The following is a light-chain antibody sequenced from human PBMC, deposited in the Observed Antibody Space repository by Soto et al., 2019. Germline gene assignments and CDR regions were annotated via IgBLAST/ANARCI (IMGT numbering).Light chain of an antibody. CDR3: CSYADNYSYV. CDR1: SSDVGAYNY. CDR2: DVS. Sequence: QSALTQPRSVSGSPGQSVTISCNGTSSDVGAYNYVSWYQQHPGKAPKLMTYDVSKRPSGVPDRFSGSKSGNTASLTISGLQAEDEADYYCCSYADNYSYVFGTGTKV. J-gene: IGLJ1*01. V-gene: IGLV2-11*01.